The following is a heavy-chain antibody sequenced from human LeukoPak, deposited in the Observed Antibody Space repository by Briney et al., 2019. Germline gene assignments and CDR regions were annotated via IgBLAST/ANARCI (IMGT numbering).Heavy chain of an antibody. CDR1: GVSISSYY. D-gene: IGHD6-13*01. V-gene: IGHV4-4*07. CDR2: IYSTGGT. J-gene: IGHJ4*02. Sequence: SETLSLTCTVSGVSISSYYWSWIRQPAGKGLEWIGRIYSTGGTNYNPSLKSRVTMSVDTSKNQFSLRLRSVTAADTAVYYCARQIASAGTAGFDFWGQGALVTVSS. CDR3: ARQIASAGTAGFDF.